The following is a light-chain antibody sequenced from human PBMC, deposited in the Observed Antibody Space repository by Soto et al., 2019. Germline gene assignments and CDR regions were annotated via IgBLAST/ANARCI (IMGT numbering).Light chain of an antibody. V-gene: IGLV2-23*01. Sequence: QSALTQPASVSGSPGQSVTISCTGTSSDFGGYNLVSWYQQHPDKAPKLIIYEGSKRPSGVSNRFSGSKSGNTASLTISGLQAEDEADYYCCSYTGRINLRVFGTGTKVTVL. CDR1: SSDFGGYNL. CDR3: CSYTGRINLRV. J-gene: IGLJ1*01. CDR2: EGS.